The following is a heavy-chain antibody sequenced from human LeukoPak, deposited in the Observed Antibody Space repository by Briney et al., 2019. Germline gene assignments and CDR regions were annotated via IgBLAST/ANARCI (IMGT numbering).Heavy chain of an antibody. V-gene: IGHV3-30*02. J-gene: IGHJ4*02. CDR2: IQYDGSKK. CDR3: ARDGRGDGYNPAIFY. D-gene: IGHD5-24*01. CDR1: GFTFSSNG. Sequence: GGSLRLSCVASGFTFSSNGMHWVRQAPGKGLEWVTFIQYDGSKKYYADSVKGRFTISRDNSKNTLYLQMNSLRTEDTALYYCARDGRGDGYNPAIFYWGQGTLVTVSS.